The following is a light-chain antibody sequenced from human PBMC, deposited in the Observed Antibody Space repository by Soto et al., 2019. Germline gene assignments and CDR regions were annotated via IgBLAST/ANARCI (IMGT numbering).Light chain of an antibody. J-gene: IGKJ1*01. CDR2: DAS. CDR3: QQTYSTPWT. Sequence: DIQMTRSPSSLSASVGDRVTITCRASQNIDSYLNWYQQRPGKAPKPLIHDASSLQSGVPSRFSGSGSGTDFALTINSLQPEDFATIYCQQTYSTPWTFGQGTKVDIK. V-gene: IGKV1-39*01. CDR1: QNIDSY.